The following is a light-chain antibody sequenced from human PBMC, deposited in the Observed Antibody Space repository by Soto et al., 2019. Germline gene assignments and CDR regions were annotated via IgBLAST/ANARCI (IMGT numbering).Light chain of an antibody. V-gene: IGKV3-11*01. Sequence: EIVLTQSPATLSLSPGERATLSCRASQSVSSYLAWYQQKPGQAPRLLLYDASNRATGIPARFRGSGSGTDFTLTISSLVPEDFAVYYCQQRSNWPPYTFGQGTKLEIK. CDR2: DAS. J-gene: IGKJ2*01. CDR1: QSVSSY. CDR3: QQRSNWPPYT.